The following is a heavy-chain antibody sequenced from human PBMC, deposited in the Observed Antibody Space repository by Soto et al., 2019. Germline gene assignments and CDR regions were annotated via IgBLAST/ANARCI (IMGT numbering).Heavy chain of an antibody. CDR2: LNPITGGT. Sequence: QMQLVQSGAEVKKPGASVKVSCKPSGYSLTGYYMHWVRQAPGQGLEWMGWLNPITGGTNYTQKFQGRVTMTRDTSIGTAYMELSGLRSDDTAVYFCTRDLDYWGQGTLVTVSS. V-gene: IGHV1-2*02. J-gene: IGHJ4*02. CDR3: TRDLDY. CDR1: GYSLTGYY.